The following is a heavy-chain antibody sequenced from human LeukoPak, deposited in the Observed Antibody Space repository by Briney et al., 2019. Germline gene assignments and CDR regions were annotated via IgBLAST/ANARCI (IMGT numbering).Heavy chain of an antibody. J-gene: IGHJ4*02. V-gene: IGHV4-38-2*02. CDR1: GYSISSGYY. CDR2: IYHSGST. D-gene: IGHD6-19*01. Sequence: SETLSLTCTVSGYSISSGYYWGWIRQPPGKGLEWIGSIYHSGSTYYNPSLKSRVTISVDTSKNQFSLKLSSVTAADTAVYYCAREGYSSGWTDFDYWGQGTLVTVSS. CDR3: AREGYSSGWTDFDY.